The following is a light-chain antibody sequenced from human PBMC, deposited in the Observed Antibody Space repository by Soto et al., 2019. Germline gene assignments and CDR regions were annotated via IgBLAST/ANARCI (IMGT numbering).Light chain of an antibody. J-gene: IGKJ3*01. CDR2: AAS. V-gene: IGKV3-20*01. Sequence: DIVMTQSRGTLSLSPGERATLSCRASQSVRGTSLAWYQQKPGQAPRLLIYAASSRATGIPDRFSGSRSGTDFTLTIIRLEPEDFSVYYCQQYGSSLFRFGPGTKVDIK. CDR3: QQYGSSLFR. CDR1: QSVRGTS.